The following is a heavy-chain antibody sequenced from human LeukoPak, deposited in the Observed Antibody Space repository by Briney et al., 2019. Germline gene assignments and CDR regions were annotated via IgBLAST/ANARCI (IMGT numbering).Heavy chain of an antibody. CDR2: IYYTGT. Sequence: SETLSLTCTVSGGSVTDYYWSWIRQSPGKGLEWIGYIYYTGTSYNPPLKSLVTISADTSKNQFSLKLISVTAADTAVYYCASRKLGNDYWGQETLVTVSS. CDR1: GGSVTDYY. J-gene: IGHJ4*02. V-gene: IGHV4-59*02. D-gene: IGHD7-27*01. CDR3: ASRKLGNDY.